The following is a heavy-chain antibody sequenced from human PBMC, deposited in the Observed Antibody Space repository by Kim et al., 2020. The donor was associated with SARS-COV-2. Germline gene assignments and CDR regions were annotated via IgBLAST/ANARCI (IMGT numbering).Heavy chain of an antibody. Sequence: SVKVSCKASGFTFSSSVVQWVRQSRGQGLEWIGWIVVGRGNTNYAQKFQERVTISRDMSTNTAYMEVTSLRSDDTAVYYCAAGDYYDSSGSYSDYYSGMDVWGQGTTVTVSS. D-gene: IGHD3-22*01. CDR2: IVVGRGNT. CDR1: GFTFSSSV. V-gene: IGHV1-58*01. J-gene: IGHJ6*02. CDR3: AAGDYYDSSGSYSDYYSGMDV.